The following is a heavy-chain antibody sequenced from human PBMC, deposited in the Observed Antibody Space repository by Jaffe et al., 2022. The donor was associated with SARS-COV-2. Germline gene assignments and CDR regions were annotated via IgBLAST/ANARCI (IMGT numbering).Heavy chain of an antibody. CDR3: ARGGRAAAGFYYYYYMDV. CDR1: GGSISSYY. CDR2: IYYSGST. Sequence: QVQLQESGPGLVKPSETLSLTCTVSGGSISSYYWSWIRQPPGKGLEWIGYIYYSGSTNYNPSLKSRVTISVDTSKNQFSLKLSSVTAADTAVYYCARGGRAAAGFYYYYYMDVWGKGTTVTVSS. V-gene: IGHV4-59*01. D-gene: IGHD6-13*01. J-gene: IGHJ6*03.